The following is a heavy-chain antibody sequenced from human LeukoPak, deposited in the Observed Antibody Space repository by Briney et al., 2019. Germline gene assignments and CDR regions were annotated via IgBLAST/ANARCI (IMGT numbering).Heavy chain of an antibody. J-gene: IGHJ4*02. D-gene: IGHD3/OR15-3a*01. CDR2: INNDGRVT. CDR1: GFTFSSHW. V-gene: IGHV3-74*01. Sequence: GGSLRLSCAASGFTFSSHWIHWVRHAPGKGLVWVSFINNDGRVTSYADSVKGRFTISRDNAKNTLYLQMNTLRAEDTTMYYRARGGLGPVDYWGPGTLVTVSS. CDR3: ARGGLGPVDY.